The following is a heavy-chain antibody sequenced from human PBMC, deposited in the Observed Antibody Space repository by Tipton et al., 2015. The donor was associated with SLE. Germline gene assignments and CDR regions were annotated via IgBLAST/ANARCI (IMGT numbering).Heavy chain of an antibody. Sequence: TLPLTCAVSGGSISSGGYSWSWIRQPPGKGLEWIGEINHTGGTNYNPSLESRVTMSVDTSKNQFSLKLSSVTAADTAMYYCVRERKYVVRFRELVAPDLWGQGTAITVSS. CDR3: VRERKYVVRFRELVAPDL. D-gene: IGHD1-26*01. CDR2: INHTGGT. CDR1: GGSISSGGYS. J-gene: IGHJ3*01. V-gene: IGHV4-30-2*01.